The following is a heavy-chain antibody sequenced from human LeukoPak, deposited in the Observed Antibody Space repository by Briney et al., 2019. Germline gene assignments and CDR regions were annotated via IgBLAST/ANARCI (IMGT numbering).Heavy chain of an antibody. D-gene: IGHD2/OR15-2a*01. Sequence: WMGWINPNSGGTNYAQKFQGRVTMTRDTSISTAYMELSRLRSDDTAVYYCASTSTYDAFDIWGQGTMVTVSS. CDR3: ASTSTYDAFDI. J-gene: IGHJ3*02. CDR2: INPNSGGT. V-gene: IGHV1-2*02.